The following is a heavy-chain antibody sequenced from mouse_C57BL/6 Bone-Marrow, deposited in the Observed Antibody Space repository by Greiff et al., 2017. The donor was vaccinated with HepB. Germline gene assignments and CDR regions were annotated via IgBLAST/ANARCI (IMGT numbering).Heavy chain of an antibody. V-gene: IGHV1-52*01. CDR3: ARNGNYETWFAY. Sequence: VQLQQPGAELVRPGSSVKLSCKASGYTFTSYWMHWVKPRPIQGLEWIGNIDPSDSETHYNQKFKDKATLTVDKSSSTAYMQLSSLTSEDSAVYDCARNGNYETWFAYWGQGTLVTVSA. J-gene: IGHJ3*01. D-gene: IGHD2-1*01. CDR1: GYTFTSYW. CDR2: IDPSDSET.